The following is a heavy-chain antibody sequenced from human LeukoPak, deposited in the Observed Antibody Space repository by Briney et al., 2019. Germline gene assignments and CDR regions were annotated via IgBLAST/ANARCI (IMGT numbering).Heavy chain of an antibody. CDR3: ARGGTYRYGSSDY. V-gene: IGHV5-51*01. D-gene: IGHD5-18*01. J-gene: IGHJ4*02. CDR1: GYIFTNYW. Sequence: EESLKISCKASGYIFTNYWIGWVRQMPGKGLEWMGIIHPGDSRTKYSPSFQDQVTMSVDESTTTAHLQWSSLRASDSAIYYCARGGTYRYGSSDYWGQGTLVTVSS. CDR2: IHPGDSRT.